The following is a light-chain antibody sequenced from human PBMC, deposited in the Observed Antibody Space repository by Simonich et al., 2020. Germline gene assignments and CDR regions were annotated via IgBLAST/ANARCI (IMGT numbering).Light chain of an antibody. CDR3: QQYYSTPWT. J-gene: IGKJ1*01. V-gene: IGKV4-1*01. CDR1: QSVLYSANNQNY. CDR2: WAS. Sequence: DIVMTQSPDSLAVSLGERATINRKSSQSVLYSANNQNYLTWYQQKPGHPPKLLIYWASTRESGVPDRFIGSGSGTDFTLTISSLQAEDVAVYYCQQYYSTPWTFGQGTKVEIK.